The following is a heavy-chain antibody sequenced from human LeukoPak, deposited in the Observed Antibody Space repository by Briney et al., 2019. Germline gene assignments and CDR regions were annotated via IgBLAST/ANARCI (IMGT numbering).Heavy chain of an antibody. Sequence: PGGSLRLSCAASGFTFSSYAMSWVRQAPGKGLEWVSAISGSGGSTYYADSVKGRFTISRDNSKNTLYLQMNSLRAEDTAVYYCAKARYCSSTSCYTLYYYGMDVWGQGTTVTVSS. CDR1: GFTFSSYA. D-gene: IGHD2-2*02. CDR3: AKARYCSSTSCYTLYYYGMDV. V-gene: IGHV3-23*01. J-gene: IGHJ6*02. CDR2: ISGSGGST.